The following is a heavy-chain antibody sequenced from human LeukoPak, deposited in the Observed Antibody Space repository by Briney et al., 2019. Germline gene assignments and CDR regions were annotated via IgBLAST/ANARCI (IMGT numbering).Heavy chain of an antibody. CDR1: GFTFDDYA. V-gene: IGHV3-9*01. J-gene: IGHJ5*02. CDR2: ISWNSGSI. CDR3: AKDDRYYYDSSGYYQT. D-gene: IGHD3-22*01. Sequence: GGSLRLSCAASGFTFDDYAMHWVRQAPGKGLEWVSGISWNSGSIGYADSVKGRFTISRDNSKNTLYLQMNSLRAEDTAVYYRAKDDRYYYDSSGYYQTWGQGTLVTVSS.